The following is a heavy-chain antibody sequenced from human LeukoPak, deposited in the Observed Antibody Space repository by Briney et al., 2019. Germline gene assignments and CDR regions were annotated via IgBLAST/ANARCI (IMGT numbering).Heavy chain of an antibody. D-gene: IGHD3-10*01. CDR2: IYSDAAT. Sequence: GGSLRLSCAASGFTFSSNYMTWVRQAPGKGLEWVSVIYSDAATYYADSVKGRVTISRDNSQNTLILQMNTLRVEDTAVYYCASVEKGIGWFDPWGQGTLVTVSS. CDR1: GFTFSSNY. J-gene: IGHJ5*02. CDR3: ASVEKGIGWFDP. V-gene: IGHV3-66*01.